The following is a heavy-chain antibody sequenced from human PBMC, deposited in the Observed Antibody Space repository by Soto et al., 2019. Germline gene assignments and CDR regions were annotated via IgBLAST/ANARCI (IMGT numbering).Heavy chain of an antibody. CDR2: ISGSGGST. J-gene: IGHJ6*02. CDR3: ADRAPNGMDV. V-gene: IGHV3-23*01. Sequence: GGSLRLSCAASGFTFSSDWMHWVRQAPGKGLEWVSAISGSGGSTYYADSVKGRFTISRDNSKNTLYLQMNSLRAEDTAVYYCADRAPNGMDVWGQGTTVTVSS. CDR1: GFTFSSDW.